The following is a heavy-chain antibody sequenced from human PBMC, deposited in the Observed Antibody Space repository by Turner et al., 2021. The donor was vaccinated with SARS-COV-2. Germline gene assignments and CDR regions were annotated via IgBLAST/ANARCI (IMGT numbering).Heavy chain of an antibody. Sequence: QVQLVQSGAEVKKPGASVKVSCKVSGYPLTEFSMHWVRQAPGKGLEWMGAFDPEDGETIYAQKFQGRVSMTEDTSTDTAYMELSSLRSEDTAVYYCATVPVVPAAIGYYYYYGMDVWGQGTTVTVSS. CDR2: FDPEDGET. CDR3: ATVPVVPAAIGYYYYYGMDV. J-gene: IGHJ6*02. V-gene: IGHV1-24*01. D-gene: IGHD2-2*02. CDR1: GYPLTEFS.